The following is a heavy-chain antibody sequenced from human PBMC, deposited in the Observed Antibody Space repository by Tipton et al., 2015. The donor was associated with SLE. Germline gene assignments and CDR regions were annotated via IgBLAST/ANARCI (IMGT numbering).Heavy chain of an antibody. J-gene: IGHJ4*02. D-gene: IGHD6-25*01. Sequence: LRLSCTVSGGSITSHYWSWIRQPPGRGLEWIGYIYYSGTTNYNPSLKSRITISVGTSKSQFSLKLSSMTAADTAVYYCARDSTSGWHDYWGRGTLVTVSS. CDR3: ARDSTSGWHDY. V-gene: IGHV4-59*11. CDR1: GGSITSHY. CDR2: IYYSGTT.